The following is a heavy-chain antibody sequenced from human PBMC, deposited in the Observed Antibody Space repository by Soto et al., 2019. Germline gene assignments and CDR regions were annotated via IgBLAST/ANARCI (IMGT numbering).Heavy chain of an antibody. V-gene: IGHV5-51*01. CDR3: ARSSGIILGEFAP. CDR2: IYAGDSDP. D-gene: IGHD3-22*01. J-gene: IGHJ5*02. Sequence: GESLKISCKGSGYSFTNYWIAWVRQMPGKGLEWMGIIYAGDSDPKYSPSFQGQVTISTDKSITTAYLYWSTLKASDTAMYYCARSSGIILGEFAPWGQGTLVTVSS. CDR1: GYSFTNYW.